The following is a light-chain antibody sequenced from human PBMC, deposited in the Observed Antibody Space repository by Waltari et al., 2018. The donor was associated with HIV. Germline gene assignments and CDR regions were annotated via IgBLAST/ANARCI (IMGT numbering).Light chain of an antibody. CDR3: SSYANTDTLL. CDR2: GVD. Sequence: QSALTQPASVSGSPRQSITISCPATSSAIGPCNLLSWYRQYPGMAPQLVIHGVDTRPSGVSDRFSGSKSGNVASLTIASLQSEDEAEYYCSSYANTDTLLFGGGTKLTVL. CDR1: SSAIGPCNL. V-gene: IGLV2-14*01. J-gene: IGLJ3*02.